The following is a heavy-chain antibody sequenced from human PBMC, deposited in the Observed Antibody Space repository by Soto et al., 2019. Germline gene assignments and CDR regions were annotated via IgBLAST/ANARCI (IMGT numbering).Heavy chain of an antibody. Sequence: QVQLRESGPGLVKPSQTLSLICTVSGDSMSTGGYYWTWIRQHPGKGLEWIGHIYTTGTTYYSPSLKSQVTMSIDKSSNRFSLNLSSVTAADTAVYYCSRGRGSTPLRDWGPGALVTVSS. CDR2: IYTTGTT. CDR1: GDSMSTGGYY. CDR3: SRGRGSTPLRD. J-gene: IGHJ4*02. V-gene: IGHV4-31*02. D-gene: IGHD6-13*01.